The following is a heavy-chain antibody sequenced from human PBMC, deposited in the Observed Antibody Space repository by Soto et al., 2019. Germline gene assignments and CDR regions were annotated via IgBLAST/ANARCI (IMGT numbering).Heavy chain of an antibody. CDR3: ARAPPKIYSSSQKRGFDP. Sequence: QVQLVQSGAEVKKPGASVKVSCKASGYTFTSYGISWVQQAPGQGLEWMGWISAYNGNTNYAQKLQGRVTMTTDTSTSTAYMELRSLRSDDTAVYYCARAPPKIYSSSQKRGFDPWGQGTLVTVSS. D-gene: IGHD6-6*01. J-gene: IGHJ5*02. CDR1: GYTFTSYG. CDR2: ISAYNGNT. V-gene: IGHV1-18*01.